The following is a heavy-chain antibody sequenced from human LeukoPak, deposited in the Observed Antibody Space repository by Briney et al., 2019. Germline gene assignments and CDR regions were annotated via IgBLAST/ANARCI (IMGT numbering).Heavy chain of an antibody. D-gene: IGHD1-14*01. CDR2: IYHSGST. V-gene: IGHV4-4*02. J-gene: IGHJ4*02. CDR3: ARKGHNIHYFDY. CDR1: GGSISSNKW. Sequence: PSETLSLTCAVSGGSISSNKWWSWVRQPPGKGLEWIGEIYHSGSTNYNPSLKSRITISVDKSKNQFSLRLTSVTAADTAVYYCARKGHNIHYFDYWCQGTLVTVSS.